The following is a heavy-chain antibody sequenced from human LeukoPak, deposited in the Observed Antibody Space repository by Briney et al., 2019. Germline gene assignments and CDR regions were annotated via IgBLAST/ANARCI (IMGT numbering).Heavy chain of an antibody. V-gene: IGHV3-7*03. D-gene: IGHD3-10*01. CDR2: IKQDGSEK. J-gene: IGHJ4*02. CDR1: GFTFSSYW. CDR3: ARITMVRGVIMDY. Sequence: GGSLRLSCAASGFTFSSYWMSWIRQAPGKGLEWVANIKQDGSEKYYVDSVKGRFTISRDNAKNSLYLQMNSLRAEDTAVYYCARITMVRGVIMDYWGQGTLVTVSS.